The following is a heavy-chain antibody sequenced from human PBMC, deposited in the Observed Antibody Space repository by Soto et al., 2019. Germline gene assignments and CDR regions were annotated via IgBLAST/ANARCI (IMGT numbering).Heavy chain of an antibody. CDR3: AREGALKPFSS. V-gene: IGHV3-21*01. CDR2: ISGTGVYI. CDR1: GFTFSNYN. Sequence: GGSLRLSCVASGFTFSNYNMNWVRQAPGKGLEWVSHISGTGVYIHYADAVRGRFTISRDNAKSSVYLQMNSLRAEDTAVYYCAREGALKPFSSWGQGALVTVS. J-gene: IGHJ5*02.